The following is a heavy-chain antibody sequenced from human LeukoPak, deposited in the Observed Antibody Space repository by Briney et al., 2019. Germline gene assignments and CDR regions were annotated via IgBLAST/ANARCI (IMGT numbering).Heavy chain of an antibody. CDR2: IYYTGNT. J-gene: IGHJ4*02. Sequence: SETLSLTCTVSGVSISNHYSSWIRQPPGKGLEWIGYIYYTGNTNYNPSLKSRVTISEDASKNQVSLELSSVTAADTAVYYCVRHSRVVAFDYWGQGNLVTVSS. CDR3: VRHSRVVAFDY. CDR1: GVSISNHY. D-gene: IGHD2-15*01. V-gene: IGHV4-59*08.